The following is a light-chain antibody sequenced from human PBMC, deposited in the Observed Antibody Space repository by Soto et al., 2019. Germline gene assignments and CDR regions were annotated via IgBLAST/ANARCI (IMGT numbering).Light chain of an antibody. V-gene: IGLV2-14*01. J-gene: IGLJ1*01. CDR3: SSYTSSSTYV. CDR1: SRYVGGYNY. CDR2: EVS. Sequence: QSVLTQPASVSGSPGQSITISCTGTSRYVGGYNYVSWYQQHPGKAPKLMIYEVSNRPSGVSNRFSGSKSGNTASLTISGPQAQDEADHYCSSYTSSSTYVLGTGTKGTVL.